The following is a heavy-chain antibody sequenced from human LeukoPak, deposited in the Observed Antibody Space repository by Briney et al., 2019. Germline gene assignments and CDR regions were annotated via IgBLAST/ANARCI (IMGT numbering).Heavy chain of an antibody. D-gene: IGHD6-13*01. V-gene: IGHV3-30*04. Sequence: GGSLRLSCAASGFTFSSYAMHWVRQAPGRGLEWVAVISYDGSNKYYADSVKGRFTISRDNSKNTLYLQMNSLRAEDTAVYYCAREPWRSSSWYFGYWGQGTLVTVSS. CDR1: GFTFSSYA. CDR3: AREPWRSSSWYFGY. J-gene: IGHJ4*02. CDR2: ISYDGSNK.